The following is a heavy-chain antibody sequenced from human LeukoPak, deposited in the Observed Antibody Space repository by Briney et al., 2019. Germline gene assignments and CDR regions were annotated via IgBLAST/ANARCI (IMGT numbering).Heavy chain of an antibody. CDR1: GFTFSNYN. J-gene: IGHJ6*02. CDR2: ISSSSIDI. Sequence: GGSLRLSCAASGFTFSNYNMNWVRQAPGKGLEWVSSISSSSIDIYYADSVKVRFTISRDNAKNSLYLQMNSLRVEDTAVYYCARPGECTSTSCYYYYYYGMDVWGQGTTVTVSS. CDR3: ARPGECTSTSCYYYYYYGMDV. D-gene: IGHD2-2*01. V-gene: IGHV3-21*01.